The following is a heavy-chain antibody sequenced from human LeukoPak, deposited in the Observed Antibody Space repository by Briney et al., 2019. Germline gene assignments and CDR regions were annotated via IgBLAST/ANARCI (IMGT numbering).Heavy chain of an antibody. Sequence: ASVKVSCKASGFPFTMYYIHWVRQAPGQGFEWMGMINPGDGATTYAQRFRGRVTVTRDMSTTTVYMDLRGLRSEDTAVYYCARGRRVVVPAAKALYYYYMDVWGKGTTVTVSS. CDR3: ARGRRVVVPAAKALYYYYMDV. V-gene: IGHV1-46*01. J-gene: IGHJ6*03. D-gene: IGHD2-2*01. CDR2: INPGDGAT. CDR1: GFPFTMYY.